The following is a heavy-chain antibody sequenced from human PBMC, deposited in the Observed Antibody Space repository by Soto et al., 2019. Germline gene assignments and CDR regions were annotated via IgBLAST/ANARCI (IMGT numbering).Heavy chain of an antibody. V-gene: IGHV3-23*01. CDR3: AKDRRAGGKSASYFDF. Sequence: HPGGPLRLSCAASGFKFSNYAMSWVRQAPGKGLEWVSLISATGGCTYYADSVKGRFTISRDNSHNTLYLQVHSLTAEDTAVYYCAKDRRAGGKSASYFDFWGQG. J-gene: IGHJ4*02. CDR1: GFKFSNYA. CDR2: ISATGGCT. D-gene: IGHD3-16*01.